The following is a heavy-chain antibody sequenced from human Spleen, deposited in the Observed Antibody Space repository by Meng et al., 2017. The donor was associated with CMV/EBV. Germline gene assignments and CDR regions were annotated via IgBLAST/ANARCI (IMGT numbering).Heavy chain of an antibody. CDR1: GYTFTTYG. V-gene: IGHV1-18*01. CDR3: ASGRIVAAGTLHYFDY. D-gene: IGHD6-13*01. J-gene: IGHJ4*02. Sequence: ASVKVSCKASGYTFTTYGVSWMRQAPGQGLEWMGWISAHNGNTNYAQKFQGRVTMTTDTSTSTAYMELRSLRSDDTAVYFCASGRIVAAGTLHYFDYWGQGTAVTVSS. CDR2: ISAHNGNT.